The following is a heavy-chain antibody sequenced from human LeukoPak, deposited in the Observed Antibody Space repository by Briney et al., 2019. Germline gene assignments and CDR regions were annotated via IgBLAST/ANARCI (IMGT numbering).Heavy chain of an antibody. J-gene: IGHJ4*02. Sequence: GGSLRLSCAVSGFTFSNAWMSWVRQAPGKGLEWVGRIKSKTDGGTTEYAAPVKSRFTISRDDSKSTLYLQMNSLKTDDTGVYYCTTAGYALGNYWGQGTLVTVSS. CDR1: GFTFSNAW. CDR3: TTAGYALGNY. V-gene: IGHV3-15*01. CDR2: IKSKTDGGTT. D-gene: IGHD5-12*01.